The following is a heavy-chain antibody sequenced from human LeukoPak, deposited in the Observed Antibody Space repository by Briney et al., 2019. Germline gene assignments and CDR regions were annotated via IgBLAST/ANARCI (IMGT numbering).Heavy chain of an antibody. CDR1: GFTFSNYA. CDR3: AKWGDYDVLTGYYVSDY. CDR2: ITGSGGNT. Sequence: GASLRLSCVASGFTFSNYAMSWVRQAPGKGLEWVSAITGSGGNTYYADSVKGRFTISRDNSKNTVFLQMSSLRAEDTAVYYCAKWGDYDVLTGYYVSDYWGQGTLVTVSS. V-gene: IGHV3-23*01. J-gene: IGHJ4*02. D-gene: IGHD3-9*01.